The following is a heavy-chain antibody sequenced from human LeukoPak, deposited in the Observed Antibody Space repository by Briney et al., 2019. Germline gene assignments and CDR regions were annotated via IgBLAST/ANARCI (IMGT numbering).Heavy chain of an antibody. Sequence: GGSLRLSCAASGFTFDDYAMHWVRQAPGKGLEWVSGISWNSGSIGYADSVKGRFTISRDNAKNSLYLQMNSLRAEDTASYYCAKDHSGWSGKIDYWGQGTLVTVSS. CDR3: AKDHSGWSGKIDY. V-gene: IGHV3-9*01. CDR1: GFTFDDYA. D-gene: IGHD6-19*01. J-gene: IGHJ4*02. CDR2: ISWNSGSI.